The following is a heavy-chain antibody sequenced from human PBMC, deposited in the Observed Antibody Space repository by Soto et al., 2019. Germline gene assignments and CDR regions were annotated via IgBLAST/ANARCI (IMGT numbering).Heavy chain of an antibody. CDR1: GYTFTSYD. D-gene: IGHD3-3*02. V-gene: IGHV1-8*01. J-gene: IGHJ3*02. Sequence: AXVKVSCKASGYTFTSYDINWVRQATGQGLEWMGWMNPNSGNTGYAQKFQGRVTMTRNTSISTAYMELSSLRSEDTAVYYCARDFTLANAFDIWGQGTMVTVSS. CDR3: ARDFTLANAFDI. CDR2: MNPNSGNT.